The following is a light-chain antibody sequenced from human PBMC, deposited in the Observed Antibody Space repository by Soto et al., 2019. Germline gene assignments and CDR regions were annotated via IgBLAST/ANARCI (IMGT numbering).Light chain of an antibody. J-gene: IGLJ1*01. CDR1: SSDVGGYKS. CDR3: SSYTSSNSYV. Sequence: QSVLTQPASVSGSPGQSITISCTGTSSDVGGYKSVSWYQQHPGKAPKLMISEVSNRPSGVSNRFSGSKSGNTASLTISGLQAEDEADYYCSSYTSSNSYVFGTGTKVTVL. V-gene: IGLV2-14*01. CDR2: EVS.